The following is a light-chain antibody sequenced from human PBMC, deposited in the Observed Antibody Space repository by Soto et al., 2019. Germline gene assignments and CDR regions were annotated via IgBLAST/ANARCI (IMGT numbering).Light chain of an antibody. V-gene: IGLV1-40*01. J-gene: IGLJ1*01. CDR2: GNS. CDR3: QSYDSSLSAPYV. Sequence: QSVLTQPPSVSGSPGQMVTISCTGSSSSIGAGYDVHWYQQLPGTAPKLLIYGNSNRPSGVPDRFSGSKSGTSASLAITGLQAEDEADYYCQSYDSSLSAPYVFGTGTKVTVL. CDR1: SSSIGAGYD.